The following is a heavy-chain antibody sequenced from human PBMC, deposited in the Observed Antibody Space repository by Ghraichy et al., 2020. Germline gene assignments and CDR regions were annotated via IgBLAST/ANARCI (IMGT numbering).Heavy chain of an antibody. Sequence: GGSLRLSCAASGFTVSSNYMSWVRQAPGKGLEWVSVIYSGGSRYYADSVKGRFTISRDNSKNTLYLQMNSLRAEDTAVYYCARSGWSYYFDYWGQGTLVTVSS. CDR1: GFTVSSNY. D-gene: IGHD6-19*01. CDR3: ARSGWSYYFDY. CDR2: IYSGGSR. J-gene: IGHJ4*02. V-gene: IGHV3-53*01.